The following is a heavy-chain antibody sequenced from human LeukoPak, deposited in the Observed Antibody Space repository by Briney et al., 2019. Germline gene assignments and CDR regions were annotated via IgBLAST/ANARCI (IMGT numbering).Heavy chain of an antibody. Sequence: GGSLRLSCAASGFTFSSYAMSWVRQAPGKGLEWVSAISGSGGSTYYADSVKGRFTISRDNSKNTLYLQMNSPRAEDTAVYYCAKRPTVTTDSSGYLPDYWGQGTLVTVSS. CDR1: GFTFSSYA. CDR3: AKRPTVTTDSSGYLPDY. V-gene: IGHV3-23*01. D-gene: IGHD3-22*01. CDR2: ISGSGGST. J-gene: IGHJ4*02.